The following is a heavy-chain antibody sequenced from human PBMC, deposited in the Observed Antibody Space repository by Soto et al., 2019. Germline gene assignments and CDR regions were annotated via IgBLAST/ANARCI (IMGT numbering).Heavy chain of an antibody. J-gene: IGHJ4*02. D-gene: IGHD3-22*01. CDR2: ISGSGGST. CDR3: AKHPIIDYYDSSGYYQNFDC. Sequence: GGSLRLSCAASGFTFSSYAMSWVRQAPGKGLEWVSAISGSGGSTYYADSVKGRFTISRDNSKNTLYLQMNSLRAEDTAVYYCAKHPIIDYYDSSGYYQNFDCWGQGTLVTVSS. V-gene: IGHV3-23*01. CDR1: GFTFSSYA.